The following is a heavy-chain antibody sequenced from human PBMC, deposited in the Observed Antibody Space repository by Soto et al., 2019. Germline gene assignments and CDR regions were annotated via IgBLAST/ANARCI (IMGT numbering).Heavy chain of an antibody. Sequence: PSETLSLTCAVYGGSFSGYYWSWIRQPPGKGLEWIGEINHSGSTNYNPSLKSRVTISVDTSKNQFSLKPSSVTAADTAVYYCARGYSGSGTNDYWGQGTLVTVSS. V-gene: IGHV4-34*01. D-gene: IGHD3-10*01. J-gene: IGHJ4*02. CDR1: GGSFSGYY. CDR3: ARGYSGSGTNDY. CDR2: INHSGST.